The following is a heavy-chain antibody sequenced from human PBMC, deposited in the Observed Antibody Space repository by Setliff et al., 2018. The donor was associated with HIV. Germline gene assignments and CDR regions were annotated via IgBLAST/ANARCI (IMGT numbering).Heavy chain of an antibody. V-gene: IGHV4-39*07. D-gene: IGHD2-2*01. J-gene: IGHJ4*02. CDR1: GGSVSSGSYY. CDR3: ARQKKSSSWSPNDY. Sequence: SETLSLTCTVSGGSVSSGSYYWSWIRQPPGKGLEWIGSVHYTGSTQYNPSLKSRLTMSVDKSNNQFSLRLTSVTAADSAVYYCARQKKSSSWSPNDYWGQGTLVTVSS. CDR2: VHYTGST.